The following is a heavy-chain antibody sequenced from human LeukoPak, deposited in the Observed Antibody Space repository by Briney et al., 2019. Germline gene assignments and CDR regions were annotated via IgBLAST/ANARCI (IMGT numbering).Heavy chain of an antibody. CDR3: ARTVPVPWAPFDY. Sequence: PSETLSLTCTVSGGSISSYYWSWIRQPPGKGLELIGYIYYSGSTNYNPSLKSRVTISVDTSKNQFSLKLSSVTAADTAAYYCARTVPVPWAPFDYWGQGTLVTVSS. V-gene: IGHV4-59*01. J-gene: IGHJ4*02. CDR1: GGSISSYY. CDR2: IYYSGST. D-gene: IGHD2-2*01.